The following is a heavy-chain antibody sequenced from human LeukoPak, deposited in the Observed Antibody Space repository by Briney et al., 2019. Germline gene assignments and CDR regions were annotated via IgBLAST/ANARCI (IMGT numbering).Heavy chain of an antibody. Sequence: SSETLSLTCTVSGGSIRSYWSWIRQPAGKGLEWIGRIYGSGSTDYNPSLKSRVTMSIDTSKNQFSLNLISVTAADTAVYYCARDSGTTGEVKFDPWGQGTLVTVSS. J-gene: IGHJ5*02. CDR1: GGSIRSY. V-gene: IGHV4-4*07. CDR2: IYGSGST. D-gene: IGHD3-10*01. CDR3: ARDSGTTGEVKFDP.